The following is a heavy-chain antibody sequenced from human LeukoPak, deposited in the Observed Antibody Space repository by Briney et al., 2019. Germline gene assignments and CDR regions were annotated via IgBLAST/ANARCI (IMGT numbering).Heavy chain of an antibody. Sequence: SVKVSCKASVGTFSSYAISWVRQAPGQGLEWMGRIIPIFGIANYAQKFQGRVTITADKSTSTAYMELSSLRSEDTAVYYCARSQAVAGTHPYYFDYWGQGTLVTVSS. J-gene: IGHJ4*02. CDR1: VGTFSSYA. CDR3: ARSQAVAGTHPYYFDY. V-gene: IGHV1-69*04. D-gene: IGHD6-19*01. CDR2: IIPIFGIA.